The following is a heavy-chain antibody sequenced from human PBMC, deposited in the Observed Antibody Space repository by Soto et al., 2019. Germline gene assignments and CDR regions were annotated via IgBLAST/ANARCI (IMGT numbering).Heavy chain of an antibody. J-gene: IGHJ6*02. D-gene: IGHD3-10*01. CDR2: LKSDNGGT. Sequence: EASVKVSCKASGYTFTGHYMHWIRQVSGKRXEYLGWLKSDNGGTYYAPKFQGRVTFTRDTSTSTAYTELSGLQSDDTAVYFCARDLCPLGSGSPCPLYGLDFWGQGTTVTVSS. V-gene: IGHV1-2*02. CDR1: GYTFTGHY. CDR3: ARDLCPLGSGSPCPLYGLDF.